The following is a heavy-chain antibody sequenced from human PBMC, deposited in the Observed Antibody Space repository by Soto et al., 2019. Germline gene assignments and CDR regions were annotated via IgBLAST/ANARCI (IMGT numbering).Heavy chain of an antibody. J-gene: IGHJ4*02. CDR2: ISGSGGST. D-gene: IGHD5-12*01. V-gene: IGHV3-23*01. Sequence: GGSLRLSCAASGFTFSSYAMSWVRQAPGKGLEWVSAISGSGGSTYYADSVKGRFTISRDNSKNTLYLQMNSLRAEDTAVYYCAKDRPGYSGYDFYEDYWGQGTLVTVSS. CDR3: AKDRPGYSGYDFYEDY. CDR1: GFTFSSYA.